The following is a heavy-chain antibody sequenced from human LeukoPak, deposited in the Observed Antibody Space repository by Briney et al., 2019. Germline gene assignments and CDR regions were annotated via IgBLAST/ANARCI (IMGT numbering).Heavy chain of an antibody. CDR3: ARDLRPYYDFWSGYSGVDY. Sequence: GGSLRLSCAASGFTFSSYWMSWVRRAPGKGLEWVANIKQDGSEKYYVDSVKGRFTISRDNAKNSLYLQMNSLRAEDTAVYYCARDLRPYYDFWSGYSGVDYWGQGTLVTVSS. CDR2: IKQDGSEK. D-gene: IGHD3-3*01. CDR1: GFTFSSYW. J-gene: IGHJ4*02. V-gene: IGHV3-7*01.